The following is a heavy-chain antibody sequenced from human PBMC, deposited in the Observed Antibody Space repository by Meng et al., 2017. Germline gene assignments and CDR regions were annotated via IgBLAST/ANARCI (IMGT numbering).Heavy chain of an antibody. Sequence: IQRPPYGPGLVKPSKTLSLSCAISGDSVSSNSAAWNWIRQSPSRGLEWLGRAYYRSKWYHDYAESVKSRISIDPDTSKNQFSLQLRSVTPEDSAVYYCARGSYSFDSWGQRTLVTVSS. CDR3: ARGSYSFDS. CDR1: GDSVSSNSAA. V-gene: IGHV6-1*01. D-gene: IGHD1-26*01. J-gene: IGHJ4*02. CDR2: AYYRSKWYH.